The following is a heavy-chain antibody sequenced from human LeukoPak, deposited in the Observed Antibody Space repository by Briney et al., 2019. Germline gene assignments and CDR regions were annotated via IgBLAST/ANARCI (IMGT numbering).Heavy chain of an antibody. V-gene: IGHV6-1*01. CDR1: GDSVSRNSAA. J-gene: IGHJ5*02. CDR3: ARDLGWFDP. CDR2: TYYRSKWYS. Sequence: SQTLSLTCAISGDSVSRNSAAYNWVRQSASRGREWLGRTYYRSKWYSDYAVSVKGRITINPDTSKNQFSLQLNSVTPEDTAVYYCARDLGWFDPWGQGTLVTVSS.